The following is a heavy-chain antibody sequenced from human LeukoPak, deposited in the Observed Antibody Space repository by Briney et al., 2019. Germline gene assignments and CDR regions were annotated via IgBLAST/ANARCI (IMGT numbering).Heavy chain of an antibody. D-gene: IGHD1-26*01. V-gene: IGHV3-48*04. J-gene: IGHJ3*02. CDR3: ARGRDGYYDAFDI. CDR2: ISSSGSTI. Sequence: GESLRLSCAASGLTFTTYWMSWVRQAPGKGLEWVSYISSSGSTIFYADSVKGRFTISRDNAKNSLYLQMNSLRAEDTAVYYCARGRDGYYDAFDIWGQGTMVTVSS. CDR1: GLTFTTYW.